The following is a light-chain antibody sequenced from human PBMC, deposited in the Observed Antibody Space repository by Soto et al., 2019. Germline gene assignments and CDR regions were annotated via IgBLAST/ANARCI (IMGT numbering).Light chain of an antibody. CDR1: SSDVGGYNY. CDR3: SSYTSSSTPLYV. V-gene: IGLV2-14*01. Sequence: QSVLTQPASVSGSPGQSITISCTGTSSDVGGYNYVSWYQQHPGKAPKLMIYDVSNRPSGVSNRFSGSKSGNTASLTISGLQAEDEADYSCSSYTSSSTPLYVFGTGT. CDR2: DVS. J-gene: IGLJ1*01.